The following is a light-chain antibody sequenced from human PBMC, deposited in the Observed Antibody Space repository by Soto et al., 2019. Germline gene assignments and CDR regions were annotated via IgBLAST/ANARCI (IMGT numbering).Light chain of an antibody. CDR3: QRFNRWPLS. J-gene: IGKJ4*01. CDR2: DTS. Sequence: EIVLTQSPGTLSVSPGERVTLCCWASQSVGSTLNWYQQRPGQAPRLLIYDTSIRATGIPARFSGSGSGTEFTLTIASLQSEDFGVYYCQRFNRWPLSFGGGTKVDIK. CDR1: QSVGST. V-gene: IGKV3-15*01.